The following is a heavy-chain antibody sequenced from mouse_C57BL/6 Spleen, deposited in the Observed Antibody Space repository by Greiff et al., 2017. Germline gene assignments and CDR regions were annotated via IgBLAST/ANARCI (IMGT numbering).Heavy chain of an antibody. CDR1: GYTFTSYW. D-gene: IGHD4-1*01. CDR2: IDPSDSYT. V-gene: IGHV1-50*01. Sequence: QVQLQQPGAELVKPGASVKLSCKASGYTFTSYWMQWVKQRPGQGLEWIGEIDPSDSYTNYNQKFKGKATLTVDTSSSTAYMQLSSLTSEDSAVYYCARDLGVDYWGQGTTLTVSS. CDR3: ARDLGVDY. J-gene: IGHJ2*01.